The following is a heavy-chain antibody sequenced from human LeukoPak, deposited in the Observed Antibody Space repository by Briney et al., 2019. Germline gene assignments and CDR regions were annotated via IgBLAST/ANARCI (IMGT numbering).Heavy chain of an antibody. Sequence: PSETLSLTCAVYGGSFSGYYWSWIRQPPGKGLEWIGEINHSGSTNYNPSLKSRVTISVDTSKNQFSLKLSSVTAADTAVYYCARAGDYYDSSGYYYEGRPWYFDLWGRGTLVTVSS. D-gene: IGHD3-22*01. CDR1: GGSFSGYY. V-gene: IGHV4-34*01. CDR2: INHSGST. CDR3: ARAGDYYDSSGYYYEGRPWYFDL. J-gene: IGHJ2*01.